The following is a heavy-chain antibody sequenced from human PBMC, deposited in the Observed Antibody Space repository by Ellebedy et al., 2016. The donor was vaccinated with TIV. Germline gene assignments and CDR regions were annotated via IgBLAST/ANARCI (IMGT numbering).Heavy chain of an antibody. J-gene: IGHJ4*02. D-gene: IGHD4-17*01. V-gene: IGHV3-7*03. CDR1: GFTLNNYW. CDR3: ATDPDGVYGDTSAY. Sequence: GGSLRLSCTASGFTLNNYWMSWVRQAPGKGLEWVANINEDGTKKHYLDSVKGRFTISRDSAGNSLYLQMNSLRAEDTAVYYCATDPDGVYGDTSAYWGRGTLVTVSS. CDR2: INEDGTKK.